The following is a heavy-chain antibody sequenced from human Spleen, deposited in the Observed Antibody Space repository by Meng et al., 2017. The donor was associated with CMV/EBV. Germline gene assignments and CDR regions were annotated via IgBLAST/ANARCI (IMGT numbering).Heavy chain of an antibody. CDR1: GYTFTGYY. J-gene: IGHJ4*02. CDR2: INPNSGGT. Sequence: SVKVSCKASGYTFTGYYMHWVRQAPGQGLEWMGWINPNSGGTNYAQKFQGRVTMTRDTSISTAYMELSRLTSDDTAVYYCAREEGITGTTGFDYWGQGTLVTVSS. V-gene: IGHV1-2*02. D-gene: IGHD1-7*01. CDR3: AREEGITGTTGFDY.